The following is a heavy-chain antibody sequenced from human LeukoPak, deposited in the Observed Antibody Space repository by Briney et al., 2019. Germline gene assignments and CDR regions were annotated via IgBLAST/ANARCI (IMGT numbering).Heavy chain of an antibody. D-gene: IGHD3-10*01. V-gene: IGHV3-74*01. CDR2: INSDGSST. Sequence: GGSLRLSCAASGFTFSSYWMHWVRQAPGKGLVWVSRINSDGSSTSYADSVKGRFTISRDNAKNTLYLQMNSLRAEDTAVYYCARDHRGFYYYYYMDVWGKGTTVTISS. CDR3: ARDHRGFYYYYYMDV. J-gene: IGHJ6*03. CDR1: GFTFSSYW.